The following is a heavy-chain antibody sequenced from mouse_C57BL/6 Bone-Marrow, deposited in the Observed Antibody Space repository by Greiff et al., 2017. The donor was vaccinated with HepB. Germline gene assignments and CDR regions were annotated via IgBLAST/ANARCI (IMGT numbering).Heavy chain of an antibody. D-gene: IGHD2-3*01. CDR1: GFTFSSYA. Sequence: EVMLVESGGGLVKPGGSLKLSCAASGFTFSSYAMSWVRQTPEKRLEWVATISDGGSYTYYPHNVKGRFTISRDNAKNNLYLQMSHLKSEDTAMYYCARDGYYVGWFAYWGQGTLVTVSA. CDR2: ISDGGSYT. J-gene: IGHJ3*01. CDR3: ARDGYYVGWFAY. V-gene: IGHV5-4*01.